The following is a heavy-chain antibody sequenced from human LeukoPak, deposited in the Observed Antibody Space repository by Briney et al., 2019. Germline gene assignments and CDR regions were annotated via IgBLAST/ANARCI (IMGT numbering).Heavy chain of an antibody. CDR2: IYYSGGT. D-gene: IGHD2-21*02. CDR1: GGSISSSNYY. CDR3: ARRGHYCGGDCWNFDY. J-gene: IGHJ4*02. Sequence: SETLSLTCTVSGGSISSSNYYWGWVRQPPGKGLEWIGSIYYSGGTYYNPSLKSRVTISIDTSKDQFSLSLRSVTAADTAVYYCARRGHYCGGDCWNFDYWGQGTLVTVSS. V-gene: IGHV4-39*07.